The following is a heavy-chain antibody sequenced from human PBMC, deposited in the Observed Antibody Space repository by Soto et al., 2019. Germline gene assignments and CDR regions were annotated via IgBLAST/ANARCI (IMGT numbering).Heavy chain of an antibody. V-gene: IGHV6-1*01. CDR1: WYSFSINRAA. CDR3: AGTSSLQWYYMDV. J-gene: IGHJ6*03. D-gene: IGHD6-19*01. Sequence: SQTLSLTCFISWYSFSINRAAWNWIRQSPSRGLEWLGRTYYRSRWYNDYAVSVRSRITVNADTSKNQFSLHLNSVTPEDTAVYYSAGTSSLQWYYMDVWDKGSTVTVSS. CDR2: TYYRSRWYN.